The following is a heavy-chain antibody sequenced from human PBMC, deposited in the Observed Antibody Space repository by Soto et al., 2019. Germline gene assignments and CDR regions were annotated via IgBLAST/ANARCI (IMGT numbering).Heavy chain of an antibody. CDR3: ARDGGYYYDSSGYYFDY. CDR1: GGTFSSYA. D-gene: IGHD3-22*01. CDR2: IIPIFGTA. V-gene: IGHV1-69*01. Sequence: QVQLVQSGAEVKKPGSSVKVSCKASGGTFSSYAISWVRQAPGQGLEWMGGIIPIFGTANYAQKFQGRVTITADEATSTAYMELSSLRSEDTAVYYCARDGGYYYDSSGYYFDYWGQGTLVTFSS. J-gene: IGHJ4*02.